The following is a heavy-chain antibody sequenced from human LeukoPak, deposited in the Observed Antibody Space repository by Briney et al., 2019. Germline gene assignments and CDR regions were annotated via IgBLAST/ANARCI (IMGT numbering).Heavy chain of an antibody. CDR3: ARGTSSSPYYFDY. CDR2: INPKSGGS. J-gene: IGHJ4*02. D-gene: IGHD2-2*01. Sequence: GASVKVSCKASGYTFTDYYMHWVRQAPGQGLEWMGRINPKSGGSNYAQSFQGRVTMTRDTPINTAYMELSGLRSDDTAVYYCARGTSSSPYYFDYWGQGTLVTVSS. CDR1: GYTFTDYY. V-gene: IGHV1-2*06.